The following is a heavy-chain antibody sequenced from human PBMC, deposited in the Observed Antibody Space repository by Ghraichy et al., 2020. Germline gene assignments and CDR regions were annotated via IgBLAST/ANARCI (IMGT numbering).Heavy chain of an antibody. CDR2: IYYSGST. Sequence: SETLSLTCTVSGGSISSYYWSWIRQPPGKGLEWIGYIYYSGSTNYNPSLKSRVTISVDTSKNQFSLKLSSVTAADTAVYYCARYGYSSSWFLADNWFDPWGQGTLVTVSS. D-gene: IGHD6-13*01. V-gene: IGHV4-59*08. J-gene: IGHJ5*02. CDR3: ARYGYSSSWFLADNWFDP. CDR1: GGSISSYY.